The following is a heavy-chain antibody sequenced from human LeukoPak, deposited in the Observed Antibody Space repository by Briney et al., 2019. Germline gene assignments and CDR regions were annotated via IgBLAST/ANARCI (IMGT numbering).Heavy chain of an antibody. CDR1: GGSISSSSYY. Sequence: SETLSLTCTVSGGSISSSSYYWGWIRQHPGKGLEWIGYIYYSGSTYYNPSLKSRVTISVDTSKNQFSLKLSSVTAADTAVYYCARAARDSSGYVHGYTSWGQGTLVTVSS. CDR2: IYYSGST. V-gene: IGHV4-31*03. D-gene: IGHD3-22*01. J-gene: IGHJ5*02. CDR3: ARAARDSSGYVHGYTS.